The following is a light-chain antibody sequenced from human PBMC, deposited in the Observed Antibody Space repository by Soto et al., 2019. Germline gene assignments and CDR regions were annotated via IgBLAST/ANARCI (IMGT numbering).Light chain of an antibody. CDR1: STDIGSHYL. CDR2: EVS. CDR3: SSYTSFSTYV. J-gene: IGLJ1*01. V-gene: IGLV2-14*02. Sequence: QSVLTQPASLSGSPGQSITISCTGTSTDIGSHYLVSWYQQHPGKVPKLIIYEVSNRPSGVSNRFSGSKSDNTASLTISGLQAEDEADYYCSSYTSFSTYVFGTGTKLTVL.